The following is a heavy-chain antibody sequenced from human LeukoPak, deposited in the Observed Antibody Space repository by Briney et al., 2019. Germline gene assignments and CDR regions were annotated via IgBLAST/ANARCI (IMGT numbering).Heavy chain of an antibody. J-gene: IGHJ4*02. Sequence: PGASLRLSCAASGFTFSNYAMSWVRQAPGKGLEWVSTIGGSGDSTYYADSVKGRFTISRDNSKNTLYLQMSSLRAEDTAVYYCAKTAYYYDSSGYYQIYYFDYWGQGTLVTVSS. CDR3: AKTAYYYDSSGYYQIYYFDY. V-gene: IGHV3-23*01. CDR1: GFTFSNYA. CDR2: IGGSGDST. D-gene: IGHD3-22*01.